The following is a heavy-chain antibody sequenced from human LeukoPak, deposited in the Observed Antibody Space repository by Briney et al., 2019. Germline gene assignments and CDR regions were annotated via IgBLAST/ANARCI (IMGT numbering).Heavy chain of an antibody. J-gene: IGHJ4*02. CDR2: VNSDGSST. D-gene: IGHD6-19*01. V-gene: IGHV3-74*01. CDR1: GFTFSSYW. Sequence: GGSLRLSCAASGFTFSSYWMHWVRQAPGEGLVWASRVNSDGSSTTYADSVKGRFTISRDNAKNTLYLQMNSLRAEDTAVYYCARGSTQYSSGWYGLDYWGQGTLVTVSS. CDR3: ARGSTQYSSGWYGLDY.